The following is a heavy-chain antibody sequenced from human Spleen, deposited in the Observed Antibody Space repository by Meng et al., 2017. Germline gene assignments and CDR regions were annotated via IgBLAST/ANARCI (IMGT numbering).Heavy chain of an antibody. V-gene: IGHV3-74*01. CDR3: ARGGVVRGLIDY. D-gene: IGHD3-10*01. Sequence: GESLKISCAASGFSFSTYWMHWVRQNPEKGLVWVSLINNDGRDTTYADSGKGRFTISRDNTKNTLYLQMNSLRDEDTAVYYCARGGVVRGLIDYWGQGTLVTVSS. CDR2: INNDGRDT. CDR1: GFSFSTYW. J-gene: IGHJ4*02.